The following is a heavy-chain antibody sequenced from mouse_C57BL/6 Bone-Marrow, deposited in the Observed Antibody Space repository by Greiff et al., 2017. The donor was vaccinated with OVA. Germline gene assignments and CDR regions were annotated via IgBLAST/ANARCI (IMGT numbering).Heavy chain of an antibody. V-gene: IGHV1-64*01. Sequence: VKLQQPGAELVKPGASVKLSCKASGYTFTSYWMHWVKQRPGQGLEWIGMIHPNSGSTNYNEKFKSKATLTVDKSSSTAYMQLSSLTSEDSAVYYCARRHMVTGFDYWGQGTTLTVSS. CDR3: ARRHMVTGFDY. J-gene: IGHJ2*01. D-gene: IGHD2-2*01. CDR1: GYTFTSYW. CDR2: IHPNSGST.